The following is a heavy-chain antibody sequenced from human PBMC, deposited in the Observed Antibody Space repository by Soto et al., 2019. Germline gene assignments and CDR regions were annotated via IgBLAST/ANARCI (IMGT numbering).Heavy chain of an antibody. D-gene: IGHD6-19*01. CDR2: IWYDGSNK. V-gene: IGHV3-33*01. CDR1: GFTFSSYG. J-gene: IGHJ4*02. CDR3: AREVRYSSGWYLDY. Sequence: VQLVESGGGVVQPGRSLRLSCAASGFTFSSYGMHWVRQAPGKGLEWVAVIWYDGSNKYYADSVKGRFTISRDNSKNTLYLQMNSLRAEDTAVYYCAREVRYSSGWYLDYWGQGTLVTVSS.